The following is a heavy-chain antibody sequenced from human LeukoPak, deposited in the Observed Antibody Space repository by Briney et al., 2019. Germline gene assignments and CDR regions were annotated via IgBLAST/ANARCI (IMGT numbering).Heavy chain of an antibody. J-gene: IGHJ6*02. CDR1: GGSISSSSYY. V-gene: IGHV4-39*07. CDR2: IYYSGST. CDR3: ARAPASDYVWGSYPYYYYYYGMDV. D-gene: IGHD3-16*01. Sequence: PSETLSLTCTVSGGSISSSSYYWGWLRQPPGKGLEWIGSIYYSGSTYYNPSLKSRVTISVDTSKNQFSLKLSSVTAADTAVYYCARAPASDYVWGSYPYYYYYYGMDVWGQGTTVTVSS.